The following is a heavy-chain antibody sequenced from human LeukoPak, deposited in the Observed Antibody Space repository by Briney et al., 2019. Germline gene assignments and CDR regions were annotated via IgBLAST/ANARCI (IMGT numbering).Heavy chain of an antibody. J-gene: IGHJ5*01. Sequence: GESLRLSCAASGFTFSSYWMHWVRQAPGKGLVWVSRINSDGSTTSHADSVKGRFTISRDNAKNTLFLQMNSLRAEDTAVYYCARGGSSSWYGSWGQGTLVTVSS. V-gene: IGHV3-74*01. CDR3: ARGGSSSWYGS. CDR2: INSDGSTT. D-gene: IGHD6-13*01. CDR1: GFTFSSYW.